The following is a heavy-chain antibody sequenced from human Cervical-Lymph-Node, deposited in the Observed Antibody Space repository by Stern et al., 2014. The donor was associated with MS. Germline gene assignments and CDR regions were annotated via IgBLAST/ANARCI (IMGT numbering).Heavy chain of an antibody. J-gene: IGHJ4*02. CDR3: ATYCTNGVGQMPLFQY. CDR2: IRSKTYGGTA. V-gene: IGHV3-49*03. D-gene: IGHD2-8*01. CDR1: GLAFGDYA. Sequence: EVQLVESGGGLVQPERSLRLSCTASGLAFGDYAVSWFRQAPGKGLEWVGFIRSKTYGGTAEYGASVKGRFTISSDDDNSIAYLQMSRLKTEDTAFYYCATYCTNGVGQMPLFQYWGQGTLVTVSS.